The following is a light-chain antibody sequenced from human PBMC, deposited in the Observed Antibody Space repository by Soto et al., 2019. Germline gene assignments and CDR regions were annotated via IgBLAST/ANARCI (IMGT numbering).Light chain of an antibody. V-gene: IGKV1-39*01. CDR2: GAS. Sequence: DIETTQSPSSLSASVGDMVTITCRASQGIKSYLNWYQQKPGKAPKLLIYGASSLQSGVPSRFSGSGSGTDFTLTISSLQPEDYATYYCQQSYSTPPLTFGGGTKVEIK. J-gene: IGKJ4*01. CDR1: QGIKSY. CDR3: QQSYSTPPLT.